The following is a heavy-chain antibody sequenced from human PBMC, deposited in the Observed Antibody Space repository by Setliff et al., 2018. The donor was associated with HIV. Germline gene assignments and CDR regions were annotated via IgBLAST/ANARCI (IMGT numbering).Heavy chain of an antibody. CDR2: IYYNGNT. Sequence: SETLSLTCTVSGGSITGYFWNWIRQSPGKGLEWIGYIYYNGNTNYNPTLNSRGTISVDTSKNQFSLKLTSVTAADTAVYYCAREIYGGNSRPFDYWGQGTLVTVSS. CDR3: AREIYGGNSRPFDY. D-gene: IGHD4-17*01. CDR1: GGSITGYF. V-gene: IGHV4-59*01. J-gene: IGHJ4*02.